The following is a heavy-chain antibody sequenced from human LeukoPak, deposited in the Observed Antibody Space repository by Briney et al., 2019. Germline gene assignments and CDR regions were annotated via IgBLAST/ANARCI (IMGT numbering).Heavy chain of an antibody. CDR1: GGTFSSYA. J-gene: IGHJ4*02. Sequence: ASVKVSCKASGGTFSSYAISWVRQAPGQGLEWMGGIIPIFGTANYAQKFQGRVTITTDESTSTAYMELSSLRSEDTAVYYCARDFTEYGAHQGVSMDYWGQGTLVTVSS. CDR2: IIPIFGTA. D-gene: IGHD4/OR15-4a*01. CDR3: ARDFTEYGAHQGVSMDY. V-gene: IGHV1-69*05.